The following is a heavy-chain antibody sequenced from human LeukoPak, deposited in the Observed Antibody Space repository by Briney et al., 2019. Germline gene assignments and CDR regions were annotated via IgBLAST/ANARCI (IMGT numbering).Heavy chain of an antibody. CDR3: ATDRHITVGSDVWFDP. CDR1: GYTLTELS. J-gene: IGHJ5*02. D-gene: IGHD2-21*01. Sequence: GASVTVSCKVSGYTLTELSMHWVRQAPGKGLEWMGGFDPEDGETIYAQKFQGRVTMTEDTSTDTAYMELSSLRSEDTAVYYCATDRHITVGSDVWFDPWGQGTLVTVSS. V-gene: IGHV1-24*01. CDR2: FDPEDGET.